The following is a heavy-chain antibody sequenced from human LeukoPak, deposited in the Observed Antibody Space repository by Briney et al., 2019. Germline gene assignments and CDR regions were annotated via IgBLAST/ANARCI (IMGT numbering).Heavy chain of an antibody. CDR2: ISLSGST. J-gene: IGHJ5*02. CDR3: ARGRGNYVFLYYFDP. Sequence: SGTPSLPRTFSCGSLSSGGYYWTWVRPPPREGLGYIWRISLSGSTNYNPSLKSRVAISVDTSKNQFSLRLSSVTAADTAMYYCARGRGNYVFLYYFDPWGQGTLVTVSS. D-gene: IGHD2-8*01. CDR1: CGSLSSGGYY. V-gene: IGHV4-61*02.